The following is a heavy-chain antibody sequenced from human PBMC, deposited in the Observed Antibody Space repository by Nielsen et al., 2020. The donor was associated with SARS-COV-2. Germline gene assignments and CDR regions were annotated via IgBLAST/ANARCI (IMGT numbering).Heavy chain of an antibody. CDR3: ARYIASAGLGYGYFDY. CDR1: GFTFSDYY. Sequence: GSLRLSCAASGFTFSDYYMSWIRQPPRKGLEWIEIMSYSGSTYYNPSLKSRVTISVDTSKNQFFLKLSSVSAADTAVYYCARYIASAGLGYGYFDYWGQGTLVTVSS. D-gene: IGHD6-13*01. V-gene: IGHV4-38-2*01. J-gene: IGHJ4*02. CDR2: MSYSGST.